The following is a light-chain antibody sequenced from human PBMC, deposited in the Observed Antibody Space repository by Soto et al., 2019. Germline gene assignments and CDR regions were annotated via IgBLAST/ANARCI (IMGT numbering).Light chain of an antibody. CDR2: GSS. CDR1: QSVSSN. CDR3: QQDNNCPPWN. Sequence: EIVMTQSPATLSVSPGARATLSCRASQSVSSNLAWYQQKPCQAPRLRIYGSSTRATGIPARFSGSGSGTEFTLTISSLQSEDFAVYYWQQDNNCPPWNFGQGTKV. V-gene: IGKV3-15*01. J-gene: IGKJ1*01.